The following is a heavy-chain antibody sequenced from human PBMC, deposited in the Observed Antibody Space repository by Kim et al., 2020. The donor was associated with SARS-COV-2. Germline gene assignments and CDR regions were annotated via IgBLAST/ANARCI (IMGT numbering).Heavy chain of an antibody. J-gene: IGHJ4*02. CDR2: NT. D-gene: IGHD2-15*01. V-gene: IGHV1-8*01. Sequence: NTGYAEKFQGRVTMTRITAISTAYMGMSSLRSEDTAVYYCARGRGRAIDYWGQGTLVTVSS. CDR3: ARGRGRAIDY.